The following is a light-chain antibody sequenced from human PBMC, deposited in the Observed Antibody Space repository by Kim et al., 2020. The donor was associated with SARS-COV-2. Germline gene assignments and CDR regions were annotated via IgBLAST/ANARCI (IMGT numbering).Light chain of an antibody. J-gene: IGLJ1*01. Sequence: GHAVTSSCTGTSSAVGGYNYVSWYQHHPGRSHKLMIYEVSKRPSGLPNRFSGSKSGHTASLSVSGLQAEDEADYYCSSYAGSNNYVFGTGTKVTVL. CDR1: SSAVGGYNY. V-gene: IGLV2-8*01. CDR2: EVS. CDR3: SSYAGSNNYV.